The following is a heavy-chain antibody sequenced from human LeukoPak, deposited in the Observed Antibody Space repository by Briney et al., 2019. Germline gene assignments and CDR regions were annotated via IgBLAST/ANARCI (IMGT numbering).Heavy chain of an antibody. CDR1: GFTFSSYG. J-gene: IGHJ4*02. V-gene: IGHV3-33*01. D-gene: IGHD3-10*01. CDR3: ARPNDEFREWVLDY. CDR2: IWYDGSNK. Sequence: GGSLRLSCAASGFTFSSYGMHWVRQAPGKGLEWVAVIWYDGSNKYYADSVKGRFTISRDNSKNTLYLQMNSLRAEDTAVYYCARPNDEFREWVLDYWGQGTLVTVSS.